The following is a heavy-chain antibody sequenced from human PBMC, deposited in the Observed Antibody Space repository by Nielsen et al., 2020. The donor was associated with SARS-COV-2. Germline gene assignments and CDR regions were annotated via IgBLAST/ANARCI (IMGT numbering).Heavy chain of an antibody. D-gene: IGHD3-9*01. V-gene: IGHV3-66*01. J-gene: IGHJ6*02. CDR2: IYLDGST. Sequence: GESLKISCAGSGFTLSRNYMSLVRQAPGKGLEWVSGIYLDGSTFYADSVKGRFTISRDNSKNTLYLQMSSLRAEDTAVYYCSRDAPYYDSLTGYSVDYGFDVWGHGTTVTVSS. CDR1: GFTLSRNY. CDR3: SRDAPYYDSLTGYSVDYGFDV.